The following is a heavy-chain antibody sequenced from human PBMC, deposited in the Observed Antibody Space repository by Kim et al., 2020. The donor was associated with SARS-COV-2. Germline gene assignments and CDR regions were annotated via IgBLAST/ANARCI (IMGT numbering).Heavy chain of an antibody. J-gene: IGHJ4*02. CDR1: GFTFSSYG. Sequence: GGSLRLSCAASGFTFSSYGMHWVRQAPGKGLEWVAVIWYDGSNKYYADSVKGRFSISRDNYKNTLYLQMNSLRVEDTAADYCATARSTSGRSIDYWGQG. V-gene: IGHV3-33*01. D-gene: IGHD2-2*01. CDR2: IWYDGSNK. CDR3: ATARSTSGRSIDY.